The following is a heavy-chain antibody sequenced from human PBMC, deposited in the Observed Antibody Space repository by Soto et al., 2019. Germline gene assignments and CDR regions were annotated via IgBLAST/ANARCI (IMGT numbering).Heavy chain of an antibody. CDR2: ISPYNGKT. CDR3: ARDIYGGNCCDAFDI. Sequence: QAQLAQSGAEVKKPGASENISCKASGYTFTNYGFIWVRQAPGHGLEWVGWISPYNGKTEYAQKFQGRVTMTRDKPTSTAYMELRSLRSDDTAVYYCARDIYGGNCCDAFDIWGQGTMVTVSS. V-gene: IGHV1-18*01. J-gene: IGHJ3*02. CDR1: GYTFTNYG. D-gene: IGHD2-15*01.